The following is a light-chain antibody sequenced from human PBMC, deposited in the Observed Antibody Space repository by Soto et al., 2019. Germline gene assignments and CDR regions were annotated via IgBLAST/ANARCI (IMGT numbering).Light chain of an antibody. CDR3: QHYNSYPYT. CDR2: KAS. J-gene: IGKJ2*01. V-gene: IGKV1-5*03. CDR1: QPFINW. Sequence: DIRLTQSPSTLSASLEDRVPITCRASQPFINWLAWYQQRPGKAPNLLIYKASTLESGVSSRFSGSGSGTEFTLTISSLQPDDFATYYCQHYNSYPYTFGQGTQLEIK.